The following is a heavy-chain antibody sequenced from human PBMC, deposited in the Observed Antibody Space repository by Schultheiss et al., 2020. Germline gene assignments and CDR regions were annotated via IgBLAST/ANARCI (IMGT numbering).Heavy chain of an antibody. V-gene: IGHV3-33*01. D-gene: IGHD2-21*02. J-gene: IGHJ4*02. Sequence: GESLKISCAASGFTFSSYGMHWVRQAPGKGLEWVAVIWYDGSNKYYADSVKGRFTISRDNSKNSLYLQMNSLRAEDTAVYYCARDLDCGGDCPFDYWGQGTLVTVSS. CDR3: ARDLDCGGDCPFDY. CDR1: GFTFSSYG. CDR2: IWYDGSNK.